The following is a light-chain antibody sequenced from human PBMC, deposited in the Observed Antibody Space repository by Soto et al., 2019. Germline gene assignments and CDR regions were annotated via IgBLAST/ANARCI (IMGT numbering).Light chain of an antibody. Sequence: EIVLTQSPGTLSLSPGERATLSCRASQSVSSTYLAWYQQKPGQAPRLLIYGASSRETGIPDTFSGCGSGTDFTLTISRLEPEDFAVYYCQQYDSSPYTFGQGTKLEIK. J-gene: IGKJ2*01. V-gene: IGKV3-20*01. CDR1: QSVSSTY. CDR2: GAS. CDR3: QQYDSSPYT.